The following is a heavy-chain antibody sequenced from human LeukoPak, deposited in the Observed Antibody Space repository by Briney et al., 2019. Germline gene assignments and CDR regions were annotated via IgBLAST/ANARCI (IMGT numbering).Heavy chain of an antibody. CDR2: INHSGST. V-gene: IGHV4-34*01. CDR1: GGSFSGYY. Sequence: SETLSLTCAVYGGSFSGYYWSWIRQPPGKGLEWIGEINHSGSTYYNPSLKSRVTISVDTSKNQFSLKLSSVTAADTAVYYCARTRYYYNSRSYGAPYYFDYWGQGTLVTVSS. D-gene: IGHD3-10*01. CDR3: ARTRYYYNSRSYGAPYYFDY. J-gene: IGHJ4*02.